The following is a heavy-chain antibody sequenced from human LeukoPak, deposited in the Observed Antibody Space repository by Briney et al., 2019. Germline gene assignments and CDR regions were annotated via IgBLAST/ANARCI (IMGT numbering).Heavy chain of an antibody. V-gene: IGHV4-59*01. CDR3: ARATAYYYYGMDV. Sequence: KTSETLPLTRTVSGGSISSYYWSWIRQPPGKGLEWIGYIYYSGSTNYNPSLKSRVTISVDTSKNQFSLKLSSVTAADTAVYYCARATAYYYYGMDVWGQGTTVTVSS. J-gene: IGHJ6*02. CDR2: IYYSGST. CDR1: GGSISSYY.